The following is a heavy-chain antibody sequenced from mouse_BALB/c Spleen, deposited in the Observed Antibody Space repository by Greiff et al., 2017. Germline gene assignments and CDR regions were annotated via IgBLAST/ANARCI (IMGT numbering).Heavy chain of an antibody. Sequence: ESGPGLVKPSQSLSLTCTVTGYSITSDYAWNWIRQFPGNKLEWMGYISYSGSTSYNPSLKSRISITRDTSKNQFFLQLNSVTTEDTATYYCARYSSGYVGAMDYWGQGTSVTVSS. CDR1: GYSITSDYA. V-gene: IGHV3-2*02. J-gene: IGHJ4*01. D-gene: IGHD3-1*01. CDR2: ISYSGST. CDR3: ARYSSGYVGAMDY.